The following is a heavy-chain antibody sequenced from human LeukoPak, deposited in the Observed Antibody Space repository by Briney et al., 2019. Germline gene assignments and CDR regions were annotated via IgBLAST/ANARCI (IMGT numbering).Heavy chain of an antibody. V-gene: IGHV3-23*01. CDR2: IRGSGGST. CDR3: ARDRDFGDPHHYYGTDV. D-gene: IGHD4-17*01. CDR1: GFTFSTYA. J-gene: IGHJ6*02. Sequence: GGSLRPSCAASGFTFSTYAMSWVRQAPGKGLEWVSGIRGSGGSTYYADSVKGRLTISRDNSKNTLYLQMNSLRAEDTAVYYCARDRDFGDPHHYYGTDVWGQGTTVTVSS.